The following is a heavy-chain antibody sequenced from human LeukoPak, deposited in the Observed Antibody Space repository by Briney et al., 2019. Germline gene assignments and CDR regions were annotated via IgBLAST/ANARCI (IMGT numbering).Heavy chain of an antibody. V-gene: IGHV1-18*01. Sequence: ASVKVSCKASGYSFTSFGISWVRQAPGQGLEWMGWISTSKGNTIYAQKFQDRVIMTRDTSTSTAYIELRRLRSDDTAVYYCARDKQYVFDVWGQWTRVTVSP. CDR1: GYSFTSFG. CDR3: ARDKQYVFDV. D-gene: IGHD6-19*01. J-gene: IGHJ3*01. CDR2: ISTSKGNT.